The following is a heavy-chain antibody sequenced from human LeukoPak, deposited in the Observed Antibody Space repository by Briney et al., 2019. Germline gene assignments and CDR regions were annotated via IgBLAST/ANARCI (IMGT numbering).Heavy chain of an antibody. J-gene: IGHJ4*02. CDR2: IYYSGST. V-gene: IGHV4-39*01. CDR3: ARHGAYPNY. CDR1: GGSITSRSYY. D-gene: IGHD2-2*02. Sequence: SQTLSLTCTVSGGSITSRSYYWGWIRQPPGKGLEWIGSIYYSGSTYYNPSLKTRVTISVDTSKNQFSLKLSSVTAADTAVYYCARHGAYPNYWGQGTLVTVSS.